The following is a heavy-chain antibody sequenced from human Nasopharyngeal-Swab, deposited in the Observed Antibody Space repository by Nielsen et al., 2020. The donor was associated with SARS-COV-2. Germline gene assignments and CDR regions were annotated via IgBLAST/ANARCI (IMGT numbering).Heavy chain of an antibody. J-gene: IGHJ4*02. D-gene: IGHD1-7*01. Sequence: SETLSLTCAVSGGSISSGGYSWSWIRQPPGKGLEWIGYIYHSESTYYNPSLKSRVTISVDRSKNQFSLKLSSVTAADTAVYYCARAGITYYDYWGQGTLVTVSS. V-gene: IGHV4-30-2*01. CDR1: GGSISSGGYS. CDR3: ARAGITYYDY. CDR2: IYHSEST.